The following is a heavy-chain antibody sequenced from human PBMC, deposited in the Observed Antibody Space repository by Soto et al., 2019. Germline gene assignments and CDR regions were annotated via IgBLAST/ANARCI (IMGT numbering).Heavy chain of an antibody. D-gene: IGHD6-19*01. J-gene: IGHJ6*02. CDR3: ARLIMEQGSGWYYYYGMDV. Sequence: SETLSLTCTVSGGSISSSSYYWGWIRQPPGKGLEWIGSIYYSGSTYYNPSLKSRVTTSVDTSKNQFSLKLSSVTAADTAVYYCARLIMEQGSGWYYYYGMDVWGQGTTVTVSS. CDR2: IYYSGST. V-gene: IGHV4-39*01. CDR1: GGSISSSSYY.